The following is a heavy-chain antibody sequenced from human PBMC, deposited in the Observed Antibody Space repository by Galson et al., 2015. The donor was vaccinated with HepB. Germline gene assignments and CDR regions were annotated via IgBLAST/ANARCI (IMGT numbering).Heavy chain of an antibody. Sequence: CAISGDSVSSNSAAWNWIRQSPSRGLEWLGRTYYRYKWYNDYAVSVKSRITINPDTSKNQFSLQLNSVTPEDTAVYYCARSSRDGYNRNFDYWGQGTLVTVSS. CDR1: GDSVSSNSAA. V-gene: IGHV6-1*01. CDR2: TYYRYKWYN. J-gene: IGHJ4*02. D-gene: IGHD5-24*01. CDR3: ARSSRDGYNRNFDY.